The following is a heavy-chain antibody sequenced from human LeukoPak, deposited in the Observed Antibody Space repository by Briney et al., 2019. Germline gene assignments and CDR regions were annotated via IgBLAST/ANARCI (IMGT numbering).Heavy chain of an antibody. CDR1: GGSFSGYY. J-gene: IGHJ3*02. CDR3: AREDSGISDNAFDI. V-gene: IGHV4-34*01. D-gene: IGHD1-26*01. Sequence: PSETLSLTCAVYGGSFSGYYWSWIRQPPGKGLERIGEINHSGSTNYNPSLKSRVTISVDTSRNQFSLKLSSVTAADTAMYYCAREDSGISDNAFDIWGQGTMVTISS. CDR2: INHSGST.